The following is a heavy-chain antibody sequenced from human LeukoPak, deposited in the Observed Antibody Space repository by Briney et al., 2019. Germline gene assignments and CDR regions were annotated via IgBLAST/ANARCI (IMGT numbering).Heavy chain of an antibody. CDR1: GFTFSSYG. J-gene: IGHJ4*02. D-gene: IGHD3-16*02. CDR3: AKDRDYDYVWGSYRSPSLPNYFDY. V-gene: IGHV3-33*06. Sequence: PGGSLRLSCAASGFTFSSYGMHWVRQAPGKGLEWVAVIWYDGSNKYYADSVKGRFTISRDNSKNTLYLQMNSLRAEDTAVYYCAKDRDYDYVWGSYRSPSLPNYFDYGGQGTLVTVSS. CDR2: IWYDGSNK.